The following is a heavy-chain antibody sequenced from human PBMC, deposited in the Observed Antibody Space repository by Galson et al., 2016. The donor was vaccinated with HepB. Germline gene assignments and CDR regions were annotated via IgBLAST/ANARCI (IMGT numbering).Heavy chain of an antibody. CDR1: GFTFSTYR. CDR2: ISNSGNYI. J-gene: IGHJ4*02. Sequence: GSLRLSCAASGFTFSTYRMNWVRQAPGKGLEWVSSISNSGNYIYYADSVQGRFAISRDNAENSMYLQMNSLGAEDTAVYYCARDGLLWFGELLGSGNYFDYWGQGTLVTVSS. CDR3: ARDGLLWFGELLGSGNYFDY. D-gene: IGHD3-10*01. V-gene: IGHV3-21*01.